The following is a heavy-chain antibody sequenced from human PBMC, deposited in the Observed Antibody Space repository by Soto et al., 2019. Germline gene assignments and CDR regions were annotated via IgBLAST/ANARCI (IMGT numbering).Heavy chain of an antibody. Sequence: GGSLRLSCAASGFIFSNYAMSWVRQAPGKELEWVSGIGSSGDTTKLADSVKGRFTISRDNSKNTLYLQMNSLRAEDTALYYCGKDPNGDYIGAFDIWGQGTMVTVSS. V-gene: IGHV3-23*01. CDR3: GKDPNGDYIGAFDI. J-gene: IGHJ3*02. CDR1: GFIFSNYA. D-gene: IGHD4-17*01. CDR2: IGSSGDTT.